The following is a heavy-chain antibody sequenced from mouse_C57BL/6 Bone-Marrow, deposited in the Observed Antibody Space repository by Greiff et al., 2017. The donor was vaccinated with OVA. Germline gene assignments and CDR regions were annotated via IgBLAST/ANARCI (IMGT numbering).Heavy chain of an antibody. CDR3: ASGYYGSSRAMDY. CDR2: ISSGSSTI. V-gene: IGHV5-17*01. Sequence: VQLKESGGGLVKPGGSLKLSCAASGFTFSDYGMHWVRQAPEKGLEWVAYISSGSSTIYYADPVKGRFTISRDNAKNTLFLQMTSLRSEDTAMYYCASGYYGSSRAMDYWGQGTSVTVSS. J-gene: IGHJ4*01. CDR1: GFTFSDYG. D-gene: IGHD1-1*01.